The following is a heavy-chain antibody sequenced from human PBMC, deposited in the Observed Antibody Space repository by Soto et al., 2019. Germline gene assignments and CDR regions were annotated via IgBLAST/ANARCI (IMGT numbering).Heavy chain of an antibody. Sequence: GGSLRLSSAASGFTFSSYEMNWVRQAPGKGLEWVSYISSSGSTIYYADSVKGRFTISRDNAKNSLYLQMNSLRAEDTAVYYCARDPSGYSYGPSGPYDYWGQGTLVTVSS. CDR1: GFTFSSYE. J-gene: IGHJ4*02. D-gene: IGHD5-18*01. CDR3: ARDPSGYSYGPSGPYDY. CDR2: ISSSGSTI. V-gene: IGHV3-48*03.